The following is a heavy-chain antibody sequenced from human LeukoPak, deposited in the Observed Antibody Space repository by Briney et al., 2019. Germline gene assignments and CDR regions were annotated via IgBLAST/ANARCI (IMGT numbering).Heavy chain of an antibody. CDR3: AKRKRIGYCSSTSCYNAFDI. Sequence: GGSLRLSCAASGFTFSSYAMSWVRQAPGKGLEWVSAISGSGGSTYYADSVKGRFTISRDNSKNTLYLQMNSLRAEDTAVYYCAKRKRIGYCSSTSCYNAFDIWGQGTMVTVSS. CDR1: GFTFSSYA. D-gene: IGHD2-2*01. J-gene: IGHJ3*02. CDR2: ISGSGGST. V-gene: IGHV3-23*01.